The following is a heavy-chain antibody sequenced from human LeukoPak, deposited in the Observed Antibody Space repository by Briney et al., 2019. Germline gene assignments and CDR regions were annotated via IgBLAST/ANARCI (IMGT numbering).Heavy chain of an antibody. CDR1: GGTFSSYA. D-gene: IGHD6-6*01. Sequence: ASVKVSCKASGGTFSSYAISWVRQAPGQGLEWMGGIIPIFGTANYAQKFQGRVTITADESTSTAYMELSSLRSEDTAVYYCARAKYSSSSQPGGWFDPWGQGTLVTVSS. CDR2: IIPIFGTA. V-gene: IGHV1-69*13. CDR3: ARAKYSSSSQPGGWFDP. J-gene: IGHJ5*02.